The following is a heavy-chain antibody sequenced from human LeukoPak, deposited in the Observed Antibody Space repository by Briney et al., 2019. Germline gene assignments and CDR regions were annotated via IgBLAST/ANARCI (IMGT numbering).Heavy chain of an antibody. CDR2: ISGSGGST. D-gene: IGHD5-12*01. J-gene: IGHJ4*02. V-gene: IGHV3-23*01. CDR1: GFTSSSYA. Sequence: PGGSLRLSCAASGFTSSSYAMSWVPQAPGKGREWVSAISGSGGSTDYADSVKGRFTISRDNSKNTLYLQMNGLRAEDTAVYYCAKDPALVATFDYWGQGTLVTVSS. CDR3: AKDPALVATFDY.